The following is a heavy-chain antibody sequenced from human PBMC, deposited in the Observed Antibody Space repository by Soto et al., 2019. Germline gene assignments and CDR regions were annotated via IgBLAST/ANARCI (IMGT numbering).Heavy chain of an antibody. CDR3: ARDLSITIFGVVTDRRIKYGMDV. CDR2: IYYSGST. J-gene: IGHJ6*02. V-gene: IGHV4-30-4*01. D-gene: IGHD3-3*01. CDR1: GGSISSGDYY. Sequence: ASETLSLTCTVSGGSISSGDYYWSWIRQPPGKGLEWIGYIYYSGSTYYNPSLKSRVTISVDTSKNQFSLKLSSVTAADTAVYYCARDLSITIFGVVTDRRIKYGMDVWGQGTTVTVSS.